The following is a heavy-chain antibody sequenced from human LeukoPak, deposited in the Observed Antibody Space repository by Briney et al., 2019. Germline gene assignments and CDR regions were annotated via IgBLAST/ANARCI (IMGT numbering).Heavy chain of an antibody. V-gene: IGHV4-34*01. CDR2: INHSGST. CDR3: ARDPRTVAYYFDF. D-gene: IGHD3/OR15-3a*01. J-gene: IGHJ4*02. Sequence: PSETLSLTCAVYGGSFSGYYWSWIRQPPGKGLDWIGGINHSGSTNYNPSLKSRVTISVDTSKNQFSLKLTSVTAADTAVYYCARDPRTVAYYFDFWGQGRLVTVSS. CDR1: GGSFSGYY.